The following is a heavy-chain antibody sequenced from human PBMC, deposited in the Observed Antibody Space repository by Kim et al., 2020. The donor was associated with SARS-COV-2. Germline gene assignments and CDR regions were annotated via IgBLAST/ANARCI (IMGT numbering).Heavy chain of an antibody. J-gene: IGHJ4*02. CDR2: IDSDGSGSGI. D-gene: IGHD6-19*01. CDR3: ARDKMAMAGDFDY. V-gene: IGHV3-74*01. Sequence: GGSLRLSCAASGFTFNKYWMHWVRQAPGKGLAWVSHIDSDGSGSGISYADSVKGRFTISRDNAKNTLYLQMNSLRAEDTAVYYCARDKMAMAGDFDYLGQGTLVTVSS. CDR1: GFTFNKYW.